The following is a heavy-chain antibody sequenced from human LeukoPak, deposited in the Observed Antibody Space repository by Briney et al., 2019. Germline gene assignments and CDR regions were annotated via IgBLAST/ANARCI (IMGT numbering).Heavy chain of an antibody. CDR1: GFTFSSYW. CDR2: IASDGSST. CDR3: ARGRPHGNDY. D-gene: IGHD4-23*01. J-gene: IGHJ4*02. Sequence: GGSLRLSCAASGFTFSSYWMNWVRQAPGKGLVWVSRIASDGSSTTYADSVKGRFSISRDNAKSTLYLQMNSLRVEDTAVYYCARGRPHGNDYWGQGTLVTVSS. V-gene: IGHV3-74*01.